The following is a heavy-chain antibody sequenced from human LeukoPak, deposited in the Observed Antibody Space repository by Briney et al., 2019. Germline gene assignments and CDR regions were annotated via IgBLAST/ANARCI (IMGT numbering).Heavy chain of an antibody. D-gene: IGHD6-13*01. CDR2: INHSGST. CDR1: GGSFSGYY. V-gene: IGHV4-34*01. J-gene: IGHJ4*02. Sequence: PSETLSLTCAVYGGSFSGYYWSWIRQPPGKGLEWIGEINHSGSTNYNPSLKSRVTISVDTSKNQFSLKLSSVTAADTAVYYCARASGAAAGIRLFETQFDYWGQGTLVTVSS. CDR3: ARASGAAAGIRLFETQFDY.